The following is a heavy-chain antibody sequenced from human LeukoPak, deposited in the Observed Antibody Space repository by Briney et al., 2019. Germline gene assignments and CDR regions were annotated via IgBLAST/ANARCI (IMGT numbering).Heavy chain of an antibody. CDR3: ARYSGSYGGAFDI. Sequence: SETLSLTCTVSGGSISSYYWSWIRQPPGKGLEWIGYIYYSGSTNYNPSLKSRVTISVDTSKNQFSLKLSSVTAADTAVYYCARYSGSYGGAFDIWGQGTMVTVSS. D-gene: IGHD1-26*01. CDR2: IYYSGST. J-gene: IGHJ3*02. V-gene: IGHV4-59*01. CDR1: GGSISSYY.